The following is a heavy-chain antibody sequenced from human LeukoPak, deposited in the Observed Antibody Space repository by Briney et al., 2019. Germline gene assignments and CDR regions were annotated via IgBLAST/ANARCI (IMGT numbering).Heavy chain of an antibody. CDR2: IYTSGST. CDR3: ARDLRITIFGVVRAFDI. D-gene: IGHD3-3*01. V-gene: IGHV4-4*07. Sequence: PSETLSLTCTVSGGSISSYYWSWIRQPAGKGLEWIGRIYTSGSTNYNPSLKSRVTMSVDTSKNQFSLKLSSVTAADTAVYYCARDLRITIFGVVRAFDIWGQGTMVTVSS. J-gene: IGHJ3*02. CDR1: GGSISSYY.